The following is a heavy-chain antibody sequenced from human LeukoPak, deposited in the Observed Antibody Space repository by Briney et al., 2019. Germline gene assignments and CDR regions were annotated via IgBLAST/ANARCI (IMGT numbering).Heavy chain of an antibody. Sequence: GGSLRLSCAASGFTFSSYSMNWVRQAPGKWLEWVAVMSYDGSHQFHADSVKGRFTISRDNSKNTLYLQMNSLRPEDTAIYFCARDVGGYAFDYWGQGTLVTVSS. D-gene: IGHD5-12*01. CDR1: GFTFSSYS. J-gene: IGHJ4*02. V-gene: IGHV3-30*03. CDR2: MSYDGSHQ. CDR3: ARDVGGYAFDY.